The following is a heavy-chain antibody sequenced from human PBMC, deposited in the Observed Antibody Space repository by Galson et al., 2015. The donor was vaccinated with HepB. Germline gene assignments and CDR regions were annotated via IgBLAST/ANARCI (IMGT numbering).Heavy chain of an antibody. CDR3: ARLPYYDFWSGSYATWYFDL. J-gene: IGHJ2*01. CDR1: GFTFSNSW. D-gene: IGHD3-3*01. CDR2: IQVDGSET. Sequence: SLRLSCAASGFTFSNSWMSWVRQAPGKGLEWVANIQVDGSETYYVDSVKGRFTISRDNAKNSLYLQLNSLRVEDTAIYYCARLPYYDFWSGSYATWYFDLWGRGTLVTVSS. V-gene: IGHV3-7*01.